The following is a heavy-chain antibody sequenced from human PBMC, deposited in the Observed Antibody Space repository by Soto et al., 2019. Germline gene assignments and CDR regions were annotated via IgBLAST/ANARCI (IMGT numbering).Heavy chain of an antibody. CDR3: ARHVGYYSQGEWFDP. V-gene: IGHV4-59*08. CDR1: GGTIRSYY. D-gene: IGHD2-15*01. J-gene: IGHJ5*02. Sequence: SETLSLTCTVSGGTIRSYYWSWIRQPPGKGLEWIGYIYYSGSTKYNPSLKSRVTISVDTSKNQFSLKLSSVTAADTAVYYCARHVGYYSQGEWFDPWGQGTLVTVSS. CDR2: IYYSGST.